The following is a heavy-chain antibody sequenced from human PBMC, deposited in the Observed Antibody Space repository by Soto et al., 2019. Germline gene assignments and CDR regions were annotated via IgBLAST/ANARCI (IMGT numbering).Heavy chain of an antibody. CDR3: ATSPGSNY. V-gene: IGHV3-53*01. Sequence: EVQLVESGGGWIQPGGSLRLSCAASGCTFSNNYISWVRKAPGKGLVGVSVNYSAGNTFYSDTLKGRFTISRDNSKNTLYLQMSSLRAEDTAVYYCATSPGSNYWGQGTLVTVSS. CDR2: NYSAGNT. D-gene: IGHD6-13*01. J-gene: IGHJ4*02. CDR1: GCTFSNNY.